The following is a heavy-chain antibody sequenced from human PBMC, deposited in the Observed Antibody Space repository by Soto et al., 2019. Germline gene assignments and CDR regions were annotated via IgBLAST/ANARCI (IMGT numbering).Heavy chain of an antibody. D-gene: IGHD2-8*01. Sequence: EVQLLESGGGLVQPGGSLRLSCAASGFTFSSYAMSWVRQAPGKGLEWVSAISGSGGSTYYADSVKGRFTISRDNSKNTLYLQMNSLRAEDTAVYYCAKVSNNGGVLIRYFDLWGRGTLVTVSS. CDR3: AKVSNNGGVLIRYFDL. CDR1: GFTFSSYA. CDR2: ISGSGGST. V-gene: IGHV3-23*01. J-gene: IGHJ2*01.